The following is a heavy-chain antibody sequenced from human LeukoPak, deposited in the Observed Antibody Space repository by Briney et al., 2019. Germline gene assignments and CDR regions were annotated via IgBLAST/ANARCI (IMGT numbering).Heavy chain of an antibody. J-gene: IGHJ4*02. CDR3: ARVISGYTSSWYFNS. CDR2: INYSGST. CDR1: GGSLSGYY. D-gene: IGHD6-13*01. V-gene: IGHV4-34*01. Sequence: PSETLSLTCAVYGGSLSGYYWSWIRQPPGKGLEWIGEINYSGSTKYNPSLKSRVSISVDTPKNQFSLKLSSVTAADTAVYYCARVISGYTSSWYFNSWGQGTLVTVSS.